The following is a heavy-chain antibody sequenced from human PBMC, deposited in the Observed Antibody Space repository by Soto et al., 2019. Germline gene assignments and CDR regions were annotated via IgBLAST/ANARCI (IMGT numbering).Heavy chain of an antibody. Sequence: TETLGKTCNLGGRCLSATGVAVGWIRQPPGKALEWLALFYWDDDKRYSPSLKSRLTIMKDTSKNQGVLIMTKMELVDTATYYCAHIFCLGAESRRATFPYLEFWGKG. CDR1: GRCLSATGVA. D-gene: IGHD1-26*01. J-gene: IGHJ6*03. V-gene: IGHV2-5*02. CDR2: FYWDDDK. CDR3: AHIFCLGAESRRATFPYLEF.